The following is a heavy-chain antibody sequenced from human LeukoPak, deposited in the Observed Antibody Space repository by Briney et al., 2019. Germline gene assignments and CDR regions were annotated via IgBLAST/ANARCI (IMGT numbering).Heavy chain of an antibody. Sequence: VASVKVSCKASGYTFSSYYMHWVRQAPGQGPEWVGMIDPSGGSTSNAQKFQGRVTMTRDTSTSTVYMELSSLRTEDTAVYYCARGYNYRPLVFGYWGQGTLVTVSS. V-gene: IGHV1-46*01. J-gene: IGHJ4*02. CDR3: ARGYNYRPLVFGY. CDR1: GYTFSSYY. CDR2: IDPSGGST. D-gene: IGHD5-24*01.